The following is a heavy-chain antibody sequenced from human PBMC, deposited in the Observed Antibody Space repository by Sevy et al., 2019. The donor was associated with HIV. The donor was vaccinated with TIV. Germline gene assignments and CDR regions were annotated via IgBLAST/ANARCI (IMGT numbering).Heavy chain of an antibody. CDR2: ISAYNGNT. CDR1: GYTFTSYG. CDR3: ARVDIYSSSSSYYYGMDV. D-gene: IGHD6-6*01. J-gene: IGHJ6*02. V-gene: IGHV1-18*01. Sequence: ASVKVSCKASGYTFTSYGISWVRQAPGQGLEWMGWISAYNGNTNYAQKLQGRVTMTTDTSTSTAYMELRSLRSDDTAVYYCARVDIYSSSSSYYYGMDVWGQGTTVTVSS.